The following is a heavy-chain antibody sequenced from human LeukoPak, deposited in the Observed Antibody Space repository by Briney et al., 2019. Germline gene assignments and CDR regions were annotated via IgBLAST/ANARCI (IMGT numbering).Heavy chain of an antibody. CDR1: GFTFSSYG. CDR3: ARNGRMYYYDSSGYYLTDYYYMDV. Sequence: HPGGSLRLSCAASGFTFSSYGMHWVRQAPGKGLEWVAFIRYDGSNKYYADSVKGRFTISRDNSKNTLYPQTNSLRAEDTAVYYCARNGRMYYYDSSGYYLTDYYYMDVWGKGTTVTISS. V-gene: IGHV3-30*02. J-gene: IGHJ6*03. CDR2: IRYDGSNK. D-gene: IGHD3-22*01.